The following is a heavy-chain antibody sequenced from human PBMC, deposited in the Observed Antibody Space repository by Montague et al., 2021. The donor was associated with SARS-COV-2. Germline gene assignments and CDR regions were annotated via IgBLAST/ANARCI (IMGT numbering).Heavy chain of an antibody. D-gene: IGHD3-10*01. CDR1: GGSISSYY. CDR2: IYTSGTT. J-gene: IGHJ6*02. V-gene: IGHV4-4*07. CDR3: AGGSGIINFYNSGMDV. Sequence: SETLPLTCTVSGGSISSYYWSWIRQPAGKGLGWIGRIYTSGTTNYNPSLKSRVTMSVDTSKNQFSLKLSSVTAADTAVYYCAGGSGIINFYNSGMDVWGQGTTVTVSS.